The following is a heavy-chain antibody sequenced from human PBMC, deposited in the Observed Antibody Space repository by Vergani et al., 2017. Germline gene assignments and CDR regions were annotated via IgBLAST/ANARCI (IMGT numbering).Heavy chain of an antibody. CDR3: AKEGYGDYFVLAFDI. J-gene: IGHJ3*02. D-gene: IGHD4-17*01. V-gene: IGHV3-9*02. CDR2: ISWSRGSI. Sequence: EVQLVESGGGLVQPGRSLRLSCAASGFTSVDYAMHWVRQAPGKGLVWVSGISWSRGSIGYADSVKGRFTISRDNSKNTLYLQMNSLRAEDTAVYYCAKEGYGDYFVLAFDIWGQGTMVTVSS. CDR1: GFTSVDYA.